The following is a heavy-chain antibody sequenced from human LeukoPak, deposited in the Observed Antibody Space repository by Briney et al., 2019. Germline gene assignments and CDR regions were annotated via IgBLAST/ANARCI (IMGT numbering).Heavy chain of an antibody. D-gene: IGHD6-6*01. J-gene: IGHJ2*01. CDR1: GGSISSYY. CDR3: AREARIAARRSYWYFDL. V-gene: IGHV4-59*01. CDR2: IYYSGST. Sequence: PSETLSLTCTVSGGSISSYYWSWIRQPPGKGLEWIGYIYYSGSTNYNPSLKSRVTISVDTSKNQFSLKLSSVTAADTAVYYCAREARIAARRSYWYFDLWGRGTLVTVSS.